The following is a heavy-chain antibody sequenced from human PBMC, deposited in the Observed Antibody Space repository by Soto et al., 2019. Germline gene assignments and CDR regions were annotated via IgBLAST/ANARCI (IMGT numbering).Heavy chain of an antibody. CDR2: ISGSGGST. CDR1: GLSFSSSW. V-gene: IGHV3-23*01. D-gene: IGHD3-10*01. Sequence: PGGSLRLSCEVSGLSFSSSWMSWVRQAPGKGLEWVSAISGSGGSTYYADSVKGRFTISRDNSKNTLYLQMDSLRAEDTAVYYCAKDSRSRRHSPYNDAFDIWGQGTMVTVSS. CDR3: AKDSRSRRHSPYNDAFDI. J-gene: IGHJ3*02.